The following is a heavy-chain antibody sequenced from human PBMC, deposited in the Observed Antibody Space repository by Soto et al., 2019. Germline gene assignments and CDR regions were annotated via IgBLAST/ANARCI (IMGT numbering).Heavy chain of an antibody. Sequence: LRLSCAASGFTFSDYYMSWIRQAPGKGLEWVSYISSSSSYTNYADSVKGRFTISRDNAKNSLYLQMNSLRAEDTAVYYCAMGGMITFGGVIAPTNYFDYWGQGTLVTVS. J-gene: IGHJ4*02. CDR2: ISSSSSYT. V-gene: IGHV3-11*06. D-gene: IGHD3-16*02. CDR3: AMGGMITFGGVIAPTNYFDY. CDR1: GFTFSDYY.